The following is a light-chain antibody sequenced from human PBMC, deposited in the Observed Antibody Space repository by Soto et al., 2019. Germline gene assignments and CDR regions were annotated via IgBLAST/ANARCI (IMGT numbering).Light chain of an antibody. V-gene: IGKV3-20*01. CDR1: QSVTSN. Sequence: ENVLTQSPGTLSLSPGERATLSCRASQSVTSNLAWYQQKPGQAPRLLIYGASTRATGIPARFSGSGSGTDFTLTISGLEPEDSAVYYCQQYGSSPTWTFGQGTKVDIK. J-gene: IGKJ1*01. CDR3: QQYGSSPTWT. CDR2: GAS.